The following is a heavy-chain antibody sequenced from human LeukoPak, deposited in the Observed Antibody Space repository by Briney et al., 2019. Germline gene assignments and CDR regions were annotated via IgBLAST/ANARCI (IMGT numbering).Heavy chain of an antibody. CDR3: ARARTLQIVVVPAAKPRPSDAFDI. Sequence: PSQTLSLTCTVSGGSISCGGYYWSWIRQPPGKGLEWIGYIYHSGSTYYNPSLKSRVTISVDRSKNQFSLKLSSVTAADTAVYYCARARTLQIVVVPAAKPRPSDAFDIWGQGTMVTVSS. J-gene: IGHJ3*02. CDR2: IYHSGST. V-gene: IGHV4-30-2*01. CDR1: GGSISCGGYY. D-gene: IGHD2-2*01.